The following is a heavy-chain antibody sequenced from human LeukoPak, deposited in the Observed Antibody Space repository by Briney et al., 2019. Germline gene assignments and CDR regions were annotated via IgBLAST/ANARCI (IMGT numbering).Heavy chain of an antibody. J-gene: IGHJ5*02. CDR1: GGSISSYY. CDR3: ARQPKSCAPGIFITGKACWFDP. D-gene: IGHD3-10*01. CDR2: IYYSGTT. Sequence: SETLSLTCTVSGGSISSYYWSWIRQPPGKGLEWIGYIYYSGTTYPNPSLKSRVTISVDTSKNQFSLKLSSVTAADTAVYYCARQPKSCAPGIFITGKACWFDPWGQGTLVTVSS. V-gene: IGHV4-59*04.